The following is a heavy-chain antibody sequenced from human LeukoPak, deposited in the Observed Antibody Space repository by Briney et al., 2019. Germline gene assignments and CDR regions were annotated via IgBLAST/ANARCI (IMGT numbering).Heavy chain of an antibody. CDR1: GYTFTSYY. V-gene: IGHV1-46*01. D-gene: IGHD6-13*01. CDR2: INPSGGST. CDR3: ARDDEFGSSWSYFDY. Sequence: ASVKVSCKASGYTFTSYYMHWVRQAPGQGLEWMGIINPSGGSTSYAQKFQGRVTMTRDTSTSTVYMELSSLRYEDTAVYYCARDDEFGSSWSYFDYWGQGTLVTVSS. J-gene: IGHJ4*02.